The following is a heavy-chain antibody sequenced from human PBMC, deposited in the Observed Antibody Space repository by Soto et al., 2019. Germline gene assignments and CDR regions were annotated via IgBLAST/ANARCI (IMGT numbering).Heavy chain of an antibody. V-gene: IGHV1-69*01. CDR3: ARDRDDYYASSGYYYGWYFDI. Sequence: QVQLVQSGAEVKKPGSSVKVSCKASGGTFSSYAISWVRQAPGQGLEWMGGIIPIFGTANYAQKFQGRVTITADESTSTANMELSSLRSEDTSVYYCARDRDDYYASSGYYYGWYFDIWGRGTLVTVSS. D-gene: IGHD3-22*01. J-gene: IGHJ2*01. CDR1: GGTFSSYA. CDR2: IIPIFGTA.